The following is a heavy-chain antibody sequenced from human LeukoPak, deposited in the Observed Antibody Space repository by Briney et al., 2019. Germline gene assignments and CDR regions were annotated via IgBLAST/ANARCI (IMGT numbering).Heavy chain of an antibody. V-gene: IGHV3-23*01. CDR2: IPGSGGAT. Sequence: GGSLRLSCAASGFTFSSYAIRWVRQAPGTGLEWVSSIPGSGGATYYADSVRGRFSISRDSSKNTVYLQMNSLRDEDTAVYYCARARPWDSSRSYYFGMDVWGQGTLVTVSS. J-gene: IGHJ6*02. CDR3: ARARPWDSSRSYYFGMDV. D-gene: IGHD3-22*01. CDR1: GFTFSSYA.